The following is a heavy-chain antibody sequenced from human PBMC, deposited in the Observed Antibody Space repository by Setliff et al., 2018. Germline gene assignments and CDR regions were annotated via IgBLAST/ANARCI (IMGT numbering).Heavy chain of an antibody. J-gene: IGHJ3*01. V-gene: IGHV3-23*01. CDR3: ATPPLIYNIRETA. CDR1: GFTFSSYA. CDR2: ISGSGGTT. Sequence: PGGSLRLSCAASGFTFSSYAMTWVRQAPGKRLECVSSISGSGGTTYYADSVRGRFTISRDNSRNTLYLQMNSLRAEDTAVYHCATPPLIYNIRETAWGQGTMVTVSS. D-gene: IGHD3-9*01.